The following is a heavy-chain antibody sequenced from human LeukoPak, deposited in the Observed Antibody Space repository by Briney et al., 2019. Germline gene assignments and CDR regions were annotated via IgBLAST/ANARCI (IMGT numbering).Heavy chain of an antibody. CDR3: ASGLVDIVVVVAARNWFDP. CDR2: IYHSGST. CDR1: GCSISSGYY. V-gene: IGHV4-38-2*02. D-gene: IGHD2-15*01. J-gene: IGHJ5*02. Sequence: SETLSLTCTVSGCSISSGYYWGWIRQPPGKGLEWIGSIYHSGSTYYNPSLKSRVTISVDTSKNQFSLKLSSVTAADTAVYYCASGLVDIVVVVAARNWFDPWGQGTLVTVSS.